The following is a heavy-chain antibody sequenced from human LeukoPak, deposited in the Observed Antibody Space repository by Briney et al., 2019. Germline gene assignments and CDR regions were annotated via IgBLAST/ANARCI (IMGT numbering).Heavy chain of an antibody. J-gene: IGHJ3*02. CDR1: GYSISSGYY. V-gene: IGHV4-38-2*01. CDR2: IYHSGST. CDR3: ASGVPAALPGAFDI. Sequence: SETLSLTCAVSGYSISSGYYWGWIRQPPGKGLEWIGSIYHSGSTYYNPSLKSRVTISVDTSKNQFSLKLSSVAAADTAVYYCASGVPAALPGAFDIWGQGTMVTVSS. D-gene: IGHD2-2*01.